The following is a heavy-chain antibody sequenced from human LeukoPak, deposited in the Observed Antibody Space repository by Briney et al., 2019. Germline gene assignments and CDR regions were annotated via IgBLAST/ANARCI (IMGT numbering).Heavy chain of an antibody. CDR1: GFIFDTYG. J-gene: IGHJ6*02. V-gene: IGHV3-30*18. Sequence: GALRVSCAASGFIFDTYGMCWVRQAPGKGLGWGAVLAYDGSNKVYADSVKGRFNISGDNSNNTLYLQINSLRGEDTAVYYCAKEKAIETINYGLDVWGQGTTVTVSS. CDR3: AKEKAIETINYGLDV. D-gene: IGHD1-1*01. CDR2: LAYDGSNK.